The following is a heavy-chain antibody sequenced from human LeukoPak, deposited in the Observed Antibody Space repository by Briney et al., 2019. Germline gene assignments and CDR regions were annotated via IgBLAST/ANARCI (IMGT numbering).Heavy chain of an antibody. CDR2: ISAYNGNT. Sequence: ASVKVSCKASGYTFTSYGISWVRQAPGQGLEWMGWISAYNGNTNYAQKLQGRVTMTTDTSTSTAYMELRSLRSDDTAVYYCARNWGQWLLSNWFDPWGQGTLVTVSS. CDR3: ARNWGQWLLSNWFDP. D-gene: IGHD5-12*01. CDR1: GYTFTSYG. V-gene: IGHV1-18*01. J-gene: IGHJ5*02.